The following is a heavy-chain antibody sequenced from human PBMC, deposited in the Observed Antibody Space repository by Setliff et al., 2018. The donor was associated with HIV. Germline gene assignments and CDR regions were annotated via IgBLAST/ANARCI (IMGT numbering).Heavy chain of an antibody. CDR3: ATDLGSHALDP. Sequence: ASVKVSCKASGYTFTGYYMHWVRQAPRQGLEWMGWINPNSGGTNYAQKFQGRVTMTRDTSISTAYMELSSLRSEDTAVYYCATDLGSHALDPWGQGTLVTVSS. D-gene: IGHD6-13*01. CDR1: GYTFTGYY. J-gene: IGHJ5*02. V-gene: IGHV1-2*02. CDR2: INPNSGGT.